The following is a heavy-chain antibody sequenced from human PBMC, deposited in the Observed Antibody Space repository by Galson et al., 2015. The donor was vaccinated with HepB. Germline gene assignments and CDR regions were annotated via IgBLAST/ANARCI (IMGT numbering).Heavy chain of an antibody. CDR3: AKAGGSGTFYYYGMDV. CDR1: GSTFSSYA. CDR2: ISGSGGST. Sequence: SLRLSCAASGSTFSSYAMSWVRQAPGKGLEWVSAISGSGGSTYYADSVKGRFTISRDNSKNTLYLQMNSLRAEDTAVYYCAKAGGSGTFYYYGMDVWGQGTTVTVSS. V-gene: IGHV3-23*01. J-gene: IGHJ6*02. D-gene: IGHD2-2*01.